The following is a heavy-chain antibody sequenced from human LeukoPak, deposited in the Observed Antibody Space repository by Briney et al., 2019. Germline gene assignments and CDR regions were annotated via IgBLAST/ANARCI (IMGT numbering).Heavy chain of an antibody. CDR3: ARGIKGAYGDGYNFDY. V-gene: IGHV4-4*02. D-gene: IGHD5-24*01. CDR1: GGSISSSNW. Sequence: SETLSLTCAVSGGSISSSNWWSWVRQPPGKGLEWIGEIYHSGSTNYNPSLKSRVTISVDKSKNQFSLKLSSVTAADTAVYYCARGIKGAYGDGYNFDYWGQGTLVTVSS. J-gene: IGHJ4*02. CDR2: IYHSGST.